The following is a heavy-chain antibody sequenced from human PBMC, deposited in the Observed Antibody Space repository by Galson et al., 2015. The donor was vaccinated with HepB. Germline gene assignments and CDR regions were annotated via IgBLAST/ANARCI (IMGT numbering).Heavy chain of an antibody. CDR2: IYTSGST. CDR1: GGSISSGSYY. J-gene: IGHJ5*02. D-gene: IGHD2-2*01. Sequence: TLSLTCTVSGGSISSGSYYWSWIRQPAGKGLEWIGRIYTSGSTNYNPSLKSRVTMSVDTSKNQFSLKLSSVTAADTAVYYCAGELGYCSSTSCYPGYNWFDPWGQGTLVTVSS. CDR3: AGELGYCSSTSCYPGYNWFDP. V-gene: IGHV4-61*02.